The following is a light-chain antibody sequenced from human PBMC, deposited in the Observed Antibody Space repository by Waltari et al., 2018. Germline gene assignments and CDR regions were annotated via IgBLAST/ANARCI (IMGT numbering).Light chain of an antibody. CDR2: TTD. CDR3: ATWDDSLDGPV. Sequence: QSVLTQPPSASGTPGQRVTISCFGSSSNIGRNAVSWYQQLPGTAPRLLIHTTDQRPSGVPDRFSASKSGTSASLAISGLQSEDEADFHCATWDDSLDGPVFGGGTKLTVL. V-gene: IGLV1-44*01. J-gene: IGLJ3*02. CDR1: SSNIGRNA.